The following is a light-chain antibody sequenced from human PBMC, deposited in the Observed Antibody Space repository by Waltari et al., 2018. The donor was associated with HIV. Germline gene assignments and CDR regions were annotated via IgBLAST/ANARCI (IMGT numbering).Light chain of an antibody. CDR2: EVS. V-gene: IGLV2-8*01. Sequence: QSALTQPPSASGSPGQSVTISCTGISSDAGDDNYVSWYQQSPGKAPKFIIYEVSKRPSGVPDRFSGSKSGNTASLTVSGLQADDEADYYCCAYAGGLEFGGGTKLTVL. J-gene: IGLJ2*01. CDR1: SSDAGDDNY. CDR3: CAYAGGLE.